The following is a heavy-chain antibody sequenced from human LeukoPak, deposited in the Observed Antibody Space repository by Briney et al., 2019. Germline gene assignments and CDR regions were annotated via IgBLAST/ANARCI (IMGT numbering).Heavy chain of an antibody. D-gene: IGHD3-3*02. J-gene: IGHJ4*02. V-gene: IGHV3-23*01. CDR3: AKDLHFWSAIDY. Sequence: GGSLRLSCAAPGFTFSPNAKIWVRQAPGKGLEWVSGIGGDGRTFYSPSVKGRFTISRDNSMNTLYLQMNTLEAEDTAIYYCAKDLHFWSAIDYWGLGTLVTVSS. CDR2: IGGDGRT. CDR1: GFTFSPNA.